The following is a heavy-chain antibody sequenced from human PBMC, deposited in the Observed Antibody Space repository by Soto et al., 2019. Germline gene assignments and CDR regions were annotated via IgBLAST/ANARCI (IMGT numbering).Heavy chain of an antibody. V-gene: IGHV4-31*03. Sequence: QVQLQESGPGLVKPSQTLSLTCTVSGGSISSGGYYWSWIRQHPGKSLEWIGYIYYSGSTYYNPSLKSRVTRSVDTSKNQFSLKLSSVTAADTAVYYCARDYYDSSGYWYFDYWGQGTLVTVSS. CDR3: ARDYYDSSGYWYFDY. J-gene: IGHJ4*02. CDR1: GGSISSGGYY. CDR2: IYYSGST. D-gene: IGHD3-22*01.